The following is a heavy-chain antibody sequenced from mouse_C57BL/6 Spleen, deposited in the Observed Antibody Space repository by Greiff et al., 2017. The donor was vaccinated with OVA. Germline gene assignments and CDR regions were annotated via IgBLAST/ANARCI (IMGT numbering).Heavy chain of an antibody. D-gene: IGHD1-1*01. CDR3: YYDGSPYWYFDV. J-gene: IGHJ1*03. CDR1: GYTFTSYW. Sequence: QVHVKQPGAELVKPGASVKLSCKASGYTFTSYWMQWVKQRPGQGLEWIGEIDPSDSYTNYNQKFKGKATLTVDTSSSTAYMQLSSLTSEDSAVYYCYYDGSPYWYFDVWGTGTTVTVSS. CDR2: IDPSDSYT. V-gene: IGHV1-50*01.